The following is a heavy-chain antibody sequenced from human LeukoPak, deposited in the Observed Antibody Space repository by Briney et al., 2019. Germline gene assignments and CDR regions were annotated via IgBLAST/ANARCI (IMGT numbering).Heavy chain of an antibody. V-gene: IGHV1-2*04. D-gene: IGHD1-14*01. CDR2: INPNSGGT. Sequence: ASVKVSCKASGYTFTGYYMHWVRQAPGQGLEWMGWINPNSGGTNYAQKFQGWVTKTRDTSISTAYMELSRLRSDDTAVYYCATGYPLTGHYYGMDVWGKGTTVTVSS. J-gene: IGHJ6*04. CDR3: ATGYPLTGHYYGMDV. CDR1: GYTFTGYY.